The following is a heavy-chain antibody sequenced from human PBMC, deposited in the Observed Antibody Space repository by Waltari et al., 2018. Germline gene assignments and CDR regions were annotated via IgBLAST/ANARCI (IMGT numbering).Heavy chain of an antibody. CDR1: GFTFSSYA. CDR2: ISGSGGST. V-gene: IGHV3-23*01. J-gene: IGHJ4*02. D-gene: IGHD2-15*01. CDR3: AKVKGSDYYFDY. Sequence: EVQLLESGGGLVQPGGSLRLSCAASGFTFSSYAMSWVRQAPGKGVEWVSAISGSGGSTYYADSVKGRFTISRDNSKNTLYLQMNSLRAEDTAVYYCAKVKGSDYYFDYWGQGTLVTVSS.